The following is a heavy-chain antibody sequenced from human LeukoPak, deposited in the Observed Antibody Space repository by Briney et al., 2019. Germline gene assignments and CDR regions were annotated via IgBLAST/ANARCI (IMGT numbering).Heavy chain of an antibody. Sequence: SETLSLTCAVYGGSFSGYSWTWIRQPPGKGLEWIGEIDRSGSTNYNPALKSRLTISVDTSKNQFSLKLSSVTAADTAVYYCARGYDSSGYYYFDYWGQGTLVTVSS. J-gene: IGHJ4*02. V-gene: IGHV4-34*01. CDR2: IDRSGST. CDR3: ARGYDSSGYYYFDY. D-gene: IGHD3-22*01. CDR1: GGSFSGYS.